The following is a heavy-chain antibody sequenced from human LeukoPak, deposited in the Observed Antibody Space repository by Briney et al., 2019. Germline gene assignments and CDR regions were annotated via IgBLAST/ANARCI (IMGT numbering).Heavy chain of an antibody. J-gene: IGHJ4*02. CDR1: GFTFNNYN. V-gene: IGHV3-30*18. CDR3: AKDLGYCSSSTCLSIDY. D-gene: IGHD2-2*01. CDR2: ISYDGKNK. Sequence: GSLRLSCAASGFTFNNYNMNWVRQAPGKALEWVAVISYDGKNKYYSDSVKGRFTISRDNSENTLSLQMNSLRAEDTAVYYCAKDLGYCSSSTCLSIDYWGQGTLVTVSS.